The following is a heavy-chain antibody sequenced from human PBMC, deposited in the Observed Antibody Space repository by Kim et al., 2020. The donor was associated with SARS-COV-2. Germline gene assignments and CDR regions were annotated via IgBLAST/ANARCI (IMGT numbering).Heavy chain of an antibody. CDR3: ARDLTKQWQGYFDY. Sequence: GGSLRLSCAASGFTFSSYAMHWVRQAPGKGLEWVAVISYDGSNKYYADSVKGRFTISRDNSKNTLYLQMNSLRAEDPAVYYCARDLTKQWQGYFDYWGQGTLVTVSS. CDR2: ISYDGSNK. CDR1: GFTFSSYA. D-gene: IGHD6-19*01. J-gene: IGHJ4*02. V-gene: IGHV3-30*04.